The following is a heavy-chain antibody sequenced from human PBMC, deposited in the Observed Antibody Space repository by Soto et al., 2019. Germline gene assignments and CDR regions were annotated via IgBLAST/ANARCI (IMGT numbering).Heavy chain of an antibody. CDR3: AKCMQAYWNYDAHHI. V-gene: IGHV3-23*01. CDR2: ITATGGNT. CDR1: GFTFSTYS. D-gene: IGHD1-7*01. Sequence: QPVGSLRLSCAASGFTFSTYSMTWVRQAPGKGLEWVAHITATGGNTYYADSVRGRFTISRDTSGNTLYLQMNSLRAEDTALYYCAKCMQAYWNYDAHHIWGQGTMVTVSS. J-gene: IGHJ3*02.